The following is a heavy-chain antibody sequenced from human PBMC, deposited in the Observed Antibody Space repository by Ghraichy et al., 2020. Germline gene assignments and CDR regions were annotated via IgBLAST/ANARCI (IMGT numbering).Heavy chain of an antibody. CDR1: GGTFSDYA. V-gene: IGHV1-69*13. Sequence: VKVSCKASGGTFSDYAISWVRQAPGQGLEWMGGIIPIFGTAKYAQKFQGRVTITADEYTSTAYMELSSLRSEDTAVYYCARVTTETLWFGAIDIWGQGTMVTVSA. D-gene: IGHD3-10*01. CDR2: IIPIFGTA. J-gene: IGHJ3*02. CDR3: ARVTTETLWFGAIDI.